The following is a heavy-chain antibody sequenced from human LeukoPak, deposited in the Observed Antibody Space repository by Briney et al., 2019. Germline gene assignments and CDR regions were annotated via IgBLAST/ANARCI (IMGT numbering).Heavy chain of an antibody. Sequence: PSETLSLTWTVSGGSISSSSYYWGWIRQPPGKGLEWIGSIYYSGSTYYNPSLRSRVTISVDTSKNQFSLKLKSVTAADTAVYYCTRDRSQGYSSGWYEVGDPWGQGILVTVSS. CDR3: TRDRSQGYSSGWYEVGDP. J-gene: IGHJ5*02. CDR2: IYYSGST. V-gene: IGHV4-39*07. D-gene: IGHD6-19*01. CDR1: GGSISSSSYY.